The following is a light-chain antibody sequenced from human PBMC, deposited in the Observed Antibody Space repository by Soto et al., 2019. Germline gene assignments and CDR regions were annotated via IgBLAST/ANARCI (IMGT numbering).Light chain of an antibody. Sequence: EIVLRPSLGTLSLSPGESATLSCLASRSLDSGQLAWYQQKVGRAPRLLIHDAFIRATGIPDRFSGSGSGTDFTLTIARLEPEDFAVYYCQQYGGSPRAFGQGTRLEI. V-gene: IGKV3-20*01. J-gene: IGKJ5*01. CDR2: DAF. CDR3: QQYGGSPRA. CDR1: RSLDSGQ.